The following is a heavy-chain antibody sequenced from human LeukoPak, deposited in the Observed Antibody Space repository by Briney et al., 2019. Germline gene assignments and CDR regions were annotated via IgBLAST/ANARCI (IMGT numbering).Heavy chain of an antibody. CDR1: GFTFSDYY. CDR3: ARGSSALDY. Sequence: GGSLRLSCAASGFTFSDYYMSWTRQAPGKGLEWVSYISSSSTYTKYADSVKGRFTISRDNAKNSLYLQMNSLRVEETAVYYCARGSSALDYWGQGTLVTVSS. CDR2: ISSSSTYT. V-gene: IGHV3-11*05. D-gene: IGHD3-22*01. J-gene: IGHJ4*02.